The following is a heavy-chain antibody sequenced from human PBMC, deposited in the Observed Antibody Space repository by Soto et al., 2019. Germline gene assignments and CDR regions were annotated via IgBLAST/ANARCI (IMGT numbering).Heavy chain of an antibody. Sequence: PGGSLRLSCAASGFTFSSYDMHWVRQATGKGLEWVSAIGTAGDPYYPGAVKGRFTISRENAKNSLYLQMNSLRAGDTAVYYCARRGRASHRGAFDIWGQGTMVTVSS. CDR1: GFTFSSYD. J-gene: IGHJ3*02. V-gene: IGHV3-13*05. CDR3: ARRGRASHRGAFDI. CDR2: IGTAGDP. D-gene: IGHD3-10*01.